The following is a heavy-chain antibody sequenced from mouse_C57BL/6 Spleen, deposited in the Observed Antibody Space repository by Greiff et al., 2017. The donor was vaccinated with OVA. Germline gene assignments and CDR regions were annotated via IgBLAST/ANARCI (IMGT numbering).Heavy chain of an antibody. CDR1: GFTFSSYA. D-gene: IGHD1-1*01. CDR2: ISDGGSYT. J-gene: IGHJ3*01. CDR3: ARGTVVATPAWFAY. Sequence: EVKLMESGGGLVKPGGSLKLSCAASGFTFSSYAMSWVRQTPEKRLEWVATISDGGSYTYYPDNVKGRFTISRDNAKNNLYLQMSHLKSEDTAMYYCARGTVVATPAWFAYWGQGTLVTVSA. V-gene: IGHV5-4*03.